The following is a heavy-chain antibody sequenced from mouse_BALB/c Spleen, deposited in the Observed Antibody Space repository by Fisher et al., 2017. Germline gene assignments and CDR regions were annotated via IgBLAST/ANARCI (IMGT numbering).Heavy chain of an antibody. Sequence: RFTISRDNAKNNLYLQMSSLKSEDTAMYYCARLRGHGSKNCFDVWGAGTTVTVSS. J-gene: IGHJ1*01. D-gene: IGHD1-1*01. CDR3: ARLRGHGSKNCFDV. V-gene: IGHV5-12-2*01.